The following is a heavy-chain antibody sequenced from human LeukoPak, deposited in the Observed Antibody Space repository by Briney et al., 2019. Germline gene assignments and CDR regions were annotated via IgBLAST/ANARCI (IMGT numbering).Heavy chain of an antibody. CDR2: IWYDGSYK. J-gene: IGHJ3*02. V-gene: IGHV3-33*01. Sequence: GRSLRLSCAASGFTFSSFGMYWVRQAPGKGLEWVAVIWYDGSYKYYVDSVKGRFTISRDNSKSTLYLEMNSLRAEDTAVYYCARDLKGPTPSSAFDSWGQGTMVSVS. CDR1: GFTFSSFG. CDR3: ARDLKGPTPSSAFDS. D-gene: IGHD6-6*01.